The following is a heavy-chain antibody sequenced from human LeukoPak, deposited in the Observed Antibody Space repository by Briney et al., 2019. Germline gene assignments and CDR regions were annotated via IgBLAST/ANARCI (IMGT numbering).Heavy chain of an antibody. D-gene: IGHD5-12*01. V-gene: IGHV4-61*02. CDR3: AREYSH. J-gene: IGHJ4*02. CDR1: GDSITSGDSY. Sequence: SQTLSLTCSVSGDSITSGDSYWTWIRQPAGRGLEWIGLIYASGSTKYNPSLKSRITMSLDTSKNQISLQLNSVTAADTAVYYCAREYSHWGQGTLVTVSS. CDR2: IYASGST.